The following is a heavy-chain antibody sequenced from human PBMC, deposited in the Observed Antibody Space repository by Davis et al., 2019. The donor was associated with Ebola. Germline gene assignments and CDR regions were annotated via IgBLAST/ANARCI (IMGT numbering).Heavy chain of an antibody. CDR3: VISIAAAETRFDP. Sequence: ASVKVSCKASGYTFTSYAMNWVRQAPGQGLEWMGWINTNTGNPTYAQGFTGRFVFSLDTSVSTAYLQISSLKAEDTAVYYCVISIAAAETRFDPWGQGTLVTVSS. CDR1: GYTFTSYA. J-gene: IGHJ5*02. V-gene: IGHV7-4-1*02. D-gene: IGHD6-13*01. CDR2: INTNTGNP.